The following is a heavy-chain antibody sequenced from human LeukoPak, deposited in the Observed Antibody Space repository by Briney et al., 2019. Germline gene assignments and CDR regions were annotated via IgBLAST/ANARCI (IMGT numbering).Heavy chain of an antibody. CDR3: TTDVRSMWFGEPQDPYFDY. J-gene: IGHJ4*02. V-gene: IGHV3-15*01. D-gene: IGHD3-10*01. CDR2: IKSKTDGGTT. Sequence: GGSLRLSCAVSGITFSNAWMSWVRQAPGKGLEWVGRIKSKTDGGTTDYAAPVKGRFTISRDDSKNTLYLQMNSLKTEDTAVYYCTTDVRSMWFGEPQDPYFDYWGQGTLVTVSS. CDR1: GITFSNAW.